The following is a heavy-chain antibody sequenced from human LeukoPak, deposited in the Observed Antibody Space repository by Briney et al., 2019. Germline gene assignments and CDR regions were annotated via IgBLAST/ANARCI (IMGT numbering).Heavy chain of an antibody. V-gene: IGHV3-23*01. CDR2: ISGSGGST. Sequence: AGGSLRLSCAASGFTFNSYAMSWVRQAPGKGLEWVSAISGSGGSTYYADSVKGRFTISRDNSKNTLYLQMNSLRAEDTAVYYCAKAPTRTQQTVQRWGQGTLVTVSS. J-gene: IGHJ4*02. CDR1: GFTFNSYA. D-gene: IGHD6-13*01. CDR3: AKAPTRTQQTVQR.